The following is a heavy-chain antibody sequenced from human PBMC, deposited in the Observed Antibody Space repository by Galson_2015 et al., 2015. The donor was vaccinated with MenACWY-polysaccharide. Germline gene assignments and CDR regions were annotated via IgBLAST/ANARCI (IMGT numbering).Heavy chain of an antibody. Sequence: SVKVSCKASGYTFTNYGISWVRQAPGHGLEWMGWISAYTNNTKYAQKLQGRVTMTTDTSTRTAYMELRSLRSDDTAVYFCVRAGGNYCEWILEFDFWGQGTLVTVSS. V-gene: IGHV1-18*01. J-gene: IGHJ4*02. CDR2: ISAYTNNT. D-gene: IGHD1-26*01. CDR1: GYTFTNYG. CDR3: VRAGGNYCEWILEFDF.